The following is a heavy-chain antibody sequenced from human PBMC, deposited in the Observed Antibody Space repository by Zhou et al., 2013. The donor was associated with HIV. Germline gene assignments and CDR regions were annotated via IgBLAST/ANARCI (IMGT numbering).Heavy chain of an antibody. D-gene: IGHD5-18*01. CDR3: ARMAGYTHGPSFYFDY. J-gene: IGHJ4*02. V-gene: IGHV1-69*12. CDR2: IIPIFGTA. CDR1: GGTFSSYA. Sequence: QVQLVQSGAEVKKPGSSVKVSCKASGGTFSSYAISWVRQAPGQGLEWMGGIIPIFGTANYAQKFQGRVTITADESASTFYMELSSLTSEDTAVYYCARMAGYTHGPSFYFDYWGQGTLVTVSS.